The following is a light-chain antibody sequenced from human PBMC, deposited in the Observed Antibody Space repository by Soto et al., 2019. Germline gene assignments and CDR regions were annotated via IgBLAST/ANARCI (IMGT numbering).Light chain of an antibody. V-gene: IGKV1-33*01. J-gene: IGKJ1*01. Sequence: DIQMTPSTSSLSASVGDRVTITCQATQDISNYLNWYQQKPGKAPKLLIYDAFKLQTGVPSRFNGSGFGTDFTFTINGLQPEDLATYYCQNYHNLPPKIAFGPGTKGE. CDR1: QDISNY. CDR3: QNYHNLPPKIA. CDR2: DAF.